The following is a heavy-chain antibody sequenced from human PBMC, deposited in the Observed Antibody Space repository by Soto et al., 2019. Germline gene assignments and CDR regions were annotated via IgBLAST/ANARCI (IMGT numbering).Heavy chain of an antibody. V-gene: IGHV4-59*01. CDR1: GASIRSYY. Sequence: SETLSLTCTVSGASIRSYYWSWIRQPPGKGLEWIGFIHHSGSTNYNPSLKSRLTMSVDTSKNQFSLKLSSVTAADTAVYYCTRGDSYSWGPHFDYWGQGTLVTVSS. CDR2: IHHSGST. CDR3: TRGDSYSWGPHFDY. D-gene: IGHD5-18*01. J-gene: IGHJ4*02.